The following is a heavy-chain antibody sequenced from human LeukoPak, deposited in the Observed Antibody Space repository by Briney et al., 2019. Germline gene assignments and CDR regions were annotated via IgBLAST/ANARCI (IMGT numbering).Heavy chain of an antibody. J-gene: IGHJ6*02. Sequence: SETLSLTCTVSGDSISTSGYYYDWIRQPPGKGLEWIGNIYYIGNTWYNPSLKSRVTMSVDTSKNQFSLKLSSVTAADTAVYYCARHSARYYDFWSGYSYYYYYGMDVWGQGTTVTVSS. CDR1: GDSISTSGYY. V-gene: IGHV4-39*01. D-gene: IGHD3-3*01. CDR3: ARHSARYYDFWSGYSYYYYYGMDV. CDR2: IYYIGNT.